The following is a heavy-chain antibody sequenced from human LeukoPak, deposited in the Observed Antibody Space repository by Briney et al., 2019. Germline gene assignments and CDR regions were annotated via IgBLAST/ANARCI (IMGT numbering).Heavy chain of an antibody. CDR2: IKRDVSEK. J-gene: IGHJ6*02. V-gene: IGHV3-7*05. CDR1: GFTFSTYW. Sequence: GGSVRLSCAASGFTFSTYWMSWVRQAPGKGLEWVANIKRDVSEKYYVDSVMGRFTISRDNAKNSLFLQMNGLGGEDTAVYYCARWVTSPHFGLDVWGQGTTVTVSS. D-gene: IGHD2-21*02. CDR3: ARWVTSPHFGLDV.